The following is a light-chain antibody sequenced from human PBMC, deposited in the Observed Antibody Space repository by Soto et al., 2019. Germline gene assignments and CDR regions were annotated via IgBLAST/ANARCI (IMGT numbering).Light chain of an antibody. J-gene: IGKJ1*01. CDR3: QQSYSTPWT. Sequence: IQLTQSPSSLSASVGDRVTLTCRSSQGIGSYLAWYQQKPGEAPKVLIYAASSLQSGVPPSFSGSAAGTDFTLTITSLQPEDFATYYCQQSYSTPWTFGQGTKVDIK. V-gene: IGKV1-39*01. CDR1: QGIGSY. CDR2: AAS.